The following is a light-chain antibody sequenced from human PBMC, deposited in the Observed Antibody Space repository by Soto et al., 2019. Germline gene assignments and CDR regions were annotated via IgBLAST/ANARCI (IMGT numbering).Light chain of an antibody. CDR1: QPISSW. CDR2: PAS. Sequence: DIQMTQSPSSISASVGERVTITCLASQPISSWLAWYQQVPGQAPYLLIYPASTLQSGVPSRFSGSGSGTDFTLTINSLQHEDFATYFCQQGYNFPRAFGQGTKVDIK. V-gene: IGKV1-12*01. CDR3: QQGYNFPRA. J-gene: IGKJ1*01.